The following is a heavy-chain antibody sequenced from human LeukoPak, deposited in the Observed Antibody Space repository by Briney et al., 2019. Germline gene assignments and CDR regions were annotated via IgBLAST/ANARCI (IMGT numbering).Heavy chain of an antibody. CDR1: GGTFSSYA. V-gene: IGHV1-69*01. D-gene: IGHD5-18*01. CDR3: ARVSGYSYGYLRYDFDC. J-gene: IGHJ4*02. CDR2: IIPIFGTA. Sequence: SVKVSCKASGGTFSSYAISWVRQAPGQGLEWMGGIIPIFGTANYAQKFQGRVTITADESTSTAYMELSSLRSEDTAVYYCARVSGYSYGYLRYDFDCWGQGTLVTVSS.